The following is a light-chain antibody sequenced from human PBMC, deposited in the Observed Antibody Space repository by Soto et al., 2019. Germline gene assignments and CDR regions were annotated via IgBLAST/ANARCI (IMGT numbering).Light chain of an antibody. J-gene: IGKJ4*01. V-gene: IGKV3-15*01. Sequence: EIVMTQSPATLSVSPGERATLSCRASQSVSSNLAWYQQKPGQAPRLLIYGASTRATGIPARFSGSGSGTEFTLTISSLQSEDFAVYHCQQYNSWFALTFGGGTKVEIK. CDR3: QQYNSWFALT. CDR2: GAS. CDR1: QSVSSN.